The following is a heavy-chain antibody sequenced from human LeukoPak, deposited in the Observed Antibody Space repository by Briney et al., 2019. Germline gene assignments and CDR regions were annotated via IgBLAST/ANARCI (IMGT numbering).Heavy chain of an antibody. CDR1: GFTFSSYW. CDR2: INQDGSDK. V-gene: IGHV3-7*01. J-gene: IGHJ4*02. CDR3: ARHNRWGFDY. D-gene: IGHD3-16*01. Sequence: GGSLRLSCAASGFTFSSYWMSGVRQARGRGVEGVADINQDGSDKYYVDSVKGGFIISRDNAKTSLFLQMNGLRAEDTAVYYCARHNRWGFDYWGQGTLVTVSS.